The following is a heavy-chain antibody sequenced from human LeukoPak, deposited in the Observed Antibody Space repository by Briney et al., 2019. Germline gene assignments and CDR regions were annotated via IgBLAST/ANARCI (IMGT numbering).Heavy chain of an antibody. V-gene: IGHV3-74*01. D-gene: IGHD6-13*01. Sequence: PGGSPRLSCSASGFTFSSSWMHWVRQAPGKGLVWVSRINSDGSSITYADSVKGRFTISRDNAKNTLYLQMNSLRAEDTAVYYCARWGYTSSWFSGFDPWGQGTLVTVSS. CDR1: GFTFSSSW. CDR2: INSDGSSI. CDR3: ARWGYTSSWFSGFDP. J-gene: IGHJ5*02.